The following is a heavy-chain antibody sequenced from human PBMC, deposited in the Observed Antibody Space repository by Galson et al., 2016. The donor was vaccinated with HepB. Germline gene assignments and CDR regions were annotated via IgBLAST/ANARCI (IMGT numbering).Heavy chain of an antibody. J-gene: IGHJ4*02. CDR2: VIPFFGSA. CDR3: ARGHSSGWYNFDH. D-gene: IGHD6-19*01. Sequence: SVKVSCKASGGTFDSYAFNWVRQAPGQGLEWMGAVIPFFGSANYAQNFQGRVTITADEPTSTAYMELKSLKSEDTGVYYCARGHSSGWYNFDHWGQGTLVIVS. CDR1: GGTFDSYA. V-gene: IGHV1-69*13.